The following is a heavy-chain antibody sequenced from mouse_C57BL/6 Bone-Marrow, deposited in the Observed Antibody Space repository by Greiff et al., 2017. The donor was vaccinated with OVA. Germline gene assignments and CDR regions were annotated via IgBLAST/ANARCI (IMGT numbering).Heavy chain of an antibody. CDR2: IDPNSGGT. V-gene: IGHV1-72*01. CDR1: GYTFTSYW. Sequence: VQLQQPGAELVKPGASVKLSCKASGYTFTSYWMHWVKQRPGRGLEWIGRIDPNSGGTKYNEKFKSKATLTVDTPSSTAYMQLCRLTAEDSAVYYCARGDGVYGYVYWYFDVWGTGTTVTVSS. D-gene: IGHD2-2*01. CDR3: ARGDGVYGYVYWYFDV. J-gene: IGHJ1*03.